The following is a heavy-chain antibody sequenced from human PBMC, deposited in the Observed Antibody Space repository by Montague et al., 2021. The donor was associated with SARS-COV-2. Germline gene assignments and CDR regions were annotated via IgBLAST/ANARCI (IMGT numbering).Heavy chain of an antibody. J-gene: IGHJ4*02. CDR1: GLTFNIYA. V-gene: IGHV3-30*04. CDR2: ITYDGSKR. CDR3: ARDYYYGSGSYFPYDY. Sequence: SLRLSCAASGLTFNIYAMHWVRQAPGKGLEWVAVITYDGSKRYYADSVKGRFTVSRDNSKNTLYLQMNSLRADDTAVNYCARDYYYGSGSYFPYDYWGKGTMVTVSS. D-gene: IGHD3-10*01.